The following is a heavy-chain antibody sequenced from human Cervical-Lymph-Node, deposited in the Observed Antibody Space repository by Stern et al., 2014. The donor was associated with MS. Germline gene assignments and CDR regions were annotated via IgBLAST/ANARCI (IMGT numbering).Heavy chain of an antibody. V-gene: IGHV4-39*01. CDR2: VSYTGST. CDR3: SRHLPYSSSWYNWFDP. CDR1: GGSVSDSRYY. Sequence: QVQLVESGPGLVKPSETLSLTCAVSGGSVSDSRYYWGWIRQPPGKGLEWIGSVSYTGSTSNKPSLKSRVTISVDPTKNHFSLQLTSVTAADTALYYCSRHLPYSSSWYNWFDPWGQGTLVTVSS. J-gene: IGHJ5*02. D-gene: IGHD6-13*01.